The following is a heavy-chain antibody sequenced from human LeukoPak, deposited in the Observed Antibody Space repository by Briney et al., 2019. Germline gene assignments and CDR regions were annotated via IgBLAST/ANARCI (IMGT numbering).Heavy chain of an antibody. V-gene: IGHV3-23*01. D-gene: IGHD2-21*02. CDR1: GLTFSNYA. Sequence: PGGSLRLSCAASGLTFSNYAMSWVRQAPGKGLQWVSSITGSGGSTYYADSVKGRFTISRDNSKNTVYLQMNSLRVDDTAVYYCAKEGQFSVTPNAWGQGALVTVSS. CDR3: AKEGQFSVTPNA. J-gene: IGHJ5*02. CDR2: ITGSGGST.